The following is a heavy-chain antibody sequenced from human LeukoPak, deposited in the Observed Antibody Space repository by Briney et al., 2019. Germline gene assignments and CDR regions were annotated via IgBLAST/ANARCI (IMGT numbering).Heavy chain of an antibody. D-gene: IGHD2-8*01. J-gene: IGHJ5*02. CDR1: GGSFSGYY. CDR2: INHSGST. V-gene: IGHV4-34*01. CDR3: ARGGVYGVDWFDP. Sequence: KPSETLSLTCAVYGGSFSGYYWSWIRQPPGKGLEWIGEINHSGSTNYNPFLKSRVTISVDTSKNQFSLKLSSVTAADTAVYYCARGGVYGVDWFDPWGQGTLVTVSS.